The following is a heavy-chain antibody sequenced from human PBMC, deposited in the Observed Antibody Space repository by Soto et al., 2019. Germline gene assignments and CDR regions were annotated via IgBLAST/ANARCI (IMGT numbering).Heavy chain of an antibody. CDR1: GGSISSGGYY. CDR3: CAREPGV. J-gene: IGHJ4*02. V-gene: IGHV4-31*03. CDR2: IYYIGST. D-gene: IGHD3-10*01. Sequence: QVQLQESGPGLVKPSQTLSLTCTVSGGSISSGGYYWSWIRQHPGKGLEWIGYIYYIGSTYYNPSLKSRVTISVHTSKNQSPXXXXXXXXXXXXXXYCAREPGVWGQGTLVTX.